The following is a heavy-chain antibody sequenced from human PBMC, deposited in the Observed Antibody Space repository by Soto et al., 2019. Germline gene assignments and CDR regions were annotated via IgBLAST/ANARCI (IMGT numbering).Heavy chain of an antibody. CDR1: GGSISSGGYS. J-gene: IGHJ6*02. D-gene: IGHD3-3*01. CDR3: ARATNYDFWSGYYNWGMDV. CDR2: IYHSGST. V-gene: IGHV4-30-2*01. Sequence: PSETLSLTCAVSGGSISSGGYSWSWIRQPPGKGLEWIGYIYHSGSTYYNPSLKSRVTISVDRSKNQFSLKLSSVTAADTAVYYCARATNYDFWSGYYNWGMDVWGQGTTVTVSS.